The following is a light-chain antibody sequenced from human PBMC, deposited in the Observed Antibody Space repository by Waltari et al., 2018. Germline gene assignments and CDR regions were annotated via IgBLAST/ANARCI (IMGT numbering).Light chain of an antibody. CDR3: SSYTTSNTLV. CDR1: SSDVGGYKY. J-gene: IGLJ1*01. V-gene: IGLV2-14*03. CDR2: DVS. Sequence: QSALTQPASVSGSHGPSLTISCTGTSSDVGGYKYVSWYQQHPGKAPKLMIYDVSNRPSGVSNRFSGSKSGNTASLTISGLQAEDEADYYCSSYTTSNTLVFGTGTNVIVL.